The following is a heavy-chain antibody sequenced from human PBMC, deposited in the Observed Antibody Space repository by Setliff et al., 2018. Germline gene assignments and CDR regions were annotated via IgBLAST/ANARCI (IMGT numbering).Heavy chain of an antibody. Sequence: AETLTLTCTVSGGSISRYYWSWIRQPPGKGLDWSGNIYTNGSTNYNPSLKSRVTISIDTSKNQFSLNLNSVTAADTSIYYCARGLNSDSWTFAYWGQGSLVTVSS. D-gene: IGHD2-15*01. CDR1: GGSISRYY. CDR3: ARGLNSDSWTFAY. V-gene: IGHV4-4*08. CDR2: IYTNGST. J-gene: IGHJ4*02.